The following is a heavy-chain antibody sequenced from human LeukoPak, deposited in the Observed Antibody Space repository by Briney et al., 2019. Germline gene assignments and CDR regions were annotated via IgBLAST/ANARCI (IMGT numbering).Heavy chain of an antibody. Sequence: GGSLRLSCAAPGVACSRFLMTRVHQAPPKGLEWVATINQDGSDKYYVDSVEGRFTISRDNAQNSLHLQMNSLRVEDTALYYCAIIRGGNYWGQGTLVTVSS. CDR3: AIIRGGNY. V-gene: IGHV3-7*05. CDR1: GVACSRFL. CDR2: INQDGSDK. D-gene: IGHD3-10*01. J-gene: IGHJ4*02.